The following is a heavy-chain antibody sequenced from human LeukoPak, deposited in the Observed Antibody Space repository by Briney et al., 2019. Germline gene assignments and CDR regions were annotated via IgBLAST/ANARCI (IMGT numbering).Heavy chain of an antibody. Sequence: ASVKVSCKASGYTFTSYYMHWVRQAPGQGLEWMGWISAYNGNTNYAQKLQGRVTMTTDTSTSTAYMELRSLRSDDTAVYYCARASGRVVVITTDFDYWGQGTLVTVSS. J-gene: IGHJ4*02. V-gene: IGHV1-18*04. CDR3: ARASGRVVVITTDFDY. CDR1: GYTFTSYY. CDR2: ISAYNGNT. D-gene: IGHD3-22*01.